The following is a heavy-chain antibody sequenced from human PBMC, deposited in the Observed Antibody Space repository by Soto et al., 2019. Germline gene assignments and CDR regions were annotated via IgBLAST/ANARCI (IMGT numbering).Heavy chain of an antibody. CDR3: ASLQTSGWYGVH. CDR1: GASISGFY. Sequence: QVQLQESGPGLVKPSETLSLTCTVSGASISGFYWSWIRKSAGKGLEWIGRIYATGTTDYNPSLKSRVMMSVDTSKKQFSLKLRSVTAADTAVYYCASLQTSGWYGVHWGQGTLVTVSS. J-gene: IGHJ4*02. V-gene: IGHV4-4*07. D-gene: IGHD6-19*01. CDR2: IYATGTT.